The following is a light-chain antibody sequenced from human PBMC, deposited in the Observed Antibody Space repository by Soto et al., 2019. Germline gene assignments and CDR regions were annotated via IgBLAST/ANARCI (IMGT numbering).Light chain of an antibody. J-gene: IGKJ5*01. CDR2: GAS. CDR3: QQCNNWPIT. CDR1: QTVLTN. Sequence: EIVMTQSPATLSVSPGERATLSCRASQTVLTNLAWYQQKPGQAPRLLIYGASTRATAIPARFSGSGSATEFTLTISSLQSEDFAVYYCQQCNNWPITFGQGTRLEIK. V-gene: IGKV3-15*01.